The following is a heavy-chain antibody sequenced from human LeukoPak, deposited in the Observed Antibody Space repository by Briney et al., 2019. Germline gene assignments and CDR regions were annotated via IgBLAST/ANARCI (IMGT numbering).Heavy chain of an antibody. CDR3: ARGILYYDILTGYLLYYFDY. D-gene: IGHD3-9*01. CDR1: GGSISTYY. J-gene: IGHJ4*02. V-gene: IGHV4-59*01. CDR2: IYYSGST. Sequence: SETLSLTCTVSGGSISTYYWSWIRQPPRKGLEWIAYIYYSGSTNYNPSLKSRVTISVDTSKSQFSLKLSSVTAADTAVYYCARGILYYDILTGYLLYYFDYWGQGTLVTVSS.